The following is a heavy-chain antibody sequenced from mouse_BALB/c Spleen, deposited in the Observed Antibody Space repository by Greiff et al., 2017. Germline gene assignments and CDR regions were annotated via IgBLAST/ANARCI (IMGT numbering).Heavy chain of an antibody. CDR1: GFTFSSYA. J-gene: IGHJ2*01. CDR2: ISSGGST. V-gene: IGHV5-6-5*01. D-gene: IGHD2-1*01. CDR3: ARDGNYAYYFDY. Sequence: EVKLMESGGGLVKPGGSLKLSCAASGFTFSSYAMSWVRQTPEKRLEWVASISSGGSTYYPDSVKGRFTISRDNARNILYLQMSSLRSEDTAMYYCARDGNYAYYFDYWGQGTTLTVSS.